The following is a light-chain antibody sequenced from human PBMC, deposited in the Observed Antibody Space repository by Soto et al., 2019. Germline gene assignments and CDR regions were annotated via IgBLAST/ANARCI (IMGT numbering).Light chain of an antibody. V-gene: IGLV2-14*01. CDR2: DVT. Sequence: QSALTQPASVSGSPGQSITISCTGTSRDVGGYNYVSWYQQHPGKAPKLLIYDVTNRPSGVSNRFSGSKSGNAASLTISGLQAEDEADYYCGSYTRSNTVIFGGGTKLTVL. J-gene: IGLJ2*01. CDR3: GSYTRSNTVI. CDR1: SRDVGGYNY.